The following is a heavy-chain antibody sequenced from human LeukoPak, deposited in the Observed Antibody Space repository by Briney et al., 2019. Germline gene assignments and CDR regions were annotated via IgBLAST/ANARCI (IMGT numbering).Heavy chain of an antibody. CDR2: LYYSGST. J-gene: IGHJ6*03. CDR1: GGSFSGYY. D-gene: IGHD6-13*01. Sequence: PSETLSLTCAVYGGSFSGYYWSWIRQPPGKGLEWIVSLYYSGSTYYNPSLKSRVTISVDTSKNQFSLKLSSVTAADTAVYYCARQSWYVHIFFYMDVWGKGTTVTISS. V-gene: IGHV4-39*01. CDR3: ARQSWYVHIFFYMDV.